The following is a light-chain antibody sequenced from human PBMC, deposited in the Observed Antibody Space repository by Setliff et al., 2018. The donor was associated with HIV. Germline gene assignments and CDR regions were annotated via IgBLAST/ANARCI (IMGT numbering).Light chain of an antibody. Sequence: LTQPASVSGSPGQSITISCTGTSSDIGRYNLVSWYQQYPGKAPKLMIYQATKRPSGFSDRFSGSKSGNPASLAISGLQAEDEADYSCCSYAGAYSFGVFGTGTKVTVL. CDR2: QAT. CDR1: SSDIGRYNL. CDR3: CSYAGAYSFGV. J-gene: IGLJ1*01. V-gene: IGLV2-23*01.